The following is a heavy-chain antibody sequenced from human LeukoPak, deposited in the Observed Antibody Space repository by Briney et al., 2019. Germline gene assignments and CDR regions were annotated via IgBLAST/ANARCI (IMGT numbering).Heavy chain of an antibody. J-gene: IGHJ5*02. Sequence: SETLSLTCTVSGGSISSGNYYWSWIRQPPGKGLEWIGYIYHSGSTYYNPSLKSRVTISVDRSKNQFSLKLSSVTAADTAVYYCARRELVGWFDPWGQGTLVTVSS. D-gene: IGHD6-6*01. CDR1: GGSISSGNYY. V-gene: IGHV4-30-2*01. CDR3: ARRELVGWFDP. CDR2: IYHSGST.